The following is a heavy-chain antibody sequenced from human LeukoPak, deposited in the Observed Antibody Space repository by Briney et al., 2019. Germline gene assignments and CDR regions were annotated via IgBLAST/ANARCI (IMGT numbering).Heavy chain of an antibody. CDR3: ARGRGYGDQPSWFDP. Sequence: PGGSLTLSCAASGFIFGRDSMNWVRQAPGKGLEWVSVIYSGGSTYYADSVRGRFTISRDNSKNTLYLQMNSLGAENTAVYYCARGRGYGDQPSWFDPWGEGTQVTVSS. J-gene: IGHJ5*02. CDR1: GFIFGRDS. V-gene: IGHV3-66*01. D-gene: IGHD5-12*01. CDR2: IYSGGST.